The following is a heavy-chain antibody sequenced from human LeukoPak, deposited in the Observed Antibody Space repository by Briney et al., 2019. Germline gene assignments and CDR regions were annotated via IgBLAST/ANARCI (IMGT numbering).Heavy chain of an antibody. V-gene: IGHV1-69*06. Sequence: SVKVSCKDSGGTFSSYAISWVRQAPGQGLEWMGGIIPIFGTANYAQKFQGRVTITADKSTSTAYMELSSLRSEDTAVYYCARGDGAVAKLYGMDVWGKGTTVTVSS. J-gene: IGHJ6*04. CDR3: ARGDGAVAKLYGMDV. CDR1: GGTFSSYA. CDR2: IIPIFGTA. D-gene: IGHD6-19*01.